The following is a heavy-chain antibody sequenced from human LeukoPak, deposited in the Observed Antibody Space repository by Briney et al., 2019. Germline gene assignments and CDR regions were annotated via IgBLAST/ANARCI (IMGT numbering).Heavy chain of an antibody. V-gene: IGHV3-21*01. CDR3: ARVVTVAWSERRPGYYYLDV. D-gene: IGHD1-1*01. CDR1: GFTFSSYW. J-gene: IGHJ6*03. Sequence: GGSLRLSCAASGFTFSSYWMSWVRQAPGKGLEWVSSTSRSGAYIYYADSVKGRFTISRDNAKKSVYLQMNSLRGEDSAVYYCARVVTVAWSERRPGYYYLDVWGKGTTVTVSS. CDR2: TSRSGAYI.